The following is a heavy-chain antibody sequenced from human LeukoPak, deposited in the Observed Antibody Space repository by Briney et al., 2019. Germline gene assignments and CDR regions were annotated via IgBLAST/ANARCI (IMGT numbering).Heavy chain of an antibody. Sequence: SETLSLTCTVSGGSISSGDYYWSWIRQPPGKGLEWIGEINHSGSTNYNPSLKSRVTISVDTSKNQFSLKLSSVTAADTAVYYCARGPYCSGGSCHYPFNYWGQGTLVTVSS. V-gene: IGHV4-39*07. J-gene: IGHJ4*02. CDR2: INHSGST. CDR1: GGSISSGDYY. D-gene: IGHD2-15*01. CDR3: ARGPYCSGGSCHYPFNY.